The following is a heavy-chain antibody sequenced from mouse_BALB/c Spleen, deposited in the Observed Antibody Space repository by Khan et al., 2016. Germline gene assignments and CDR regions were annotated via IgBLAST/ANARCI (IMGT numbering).Heavy chain of an antibody. Sequence: EVQLQESGPGLVKPSQSLSLTCTVTGYSITSDYAWNWIRQFPGNKLEWMGYISYSGSTSYNPSLKSRISITRDTSKNQFFLQLNSVTTEDTATYDCARTLLRLYCLDYWGQGTTLTVSS. CDR1: GYSITSDYA. J-gene: IGHJ2*01. CDR3: ARTLLRLYCLDY. V-gene: IGHV3-2*02. CDR2: ISYSGST. D-gene: IGHD1-2*01.